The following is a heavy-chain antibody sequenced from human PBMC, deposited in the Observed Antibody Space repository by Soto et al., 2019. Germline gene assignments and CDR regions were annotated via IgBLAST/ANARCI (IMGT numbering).Heavy chain of an antibody. CDR3: ARGNDFRTGWFDP. Sequence: QVQLQESGPGLVKPSQTLSLTCTVSAGSISSGTYYWNWIRQHPGKGLEWIGYMYYSGITYYNPSLQSRVTISGDTSKNQFSLKLSSVTVADTAVYYCARGNDFRTGWFDPWGQGIMVTVSS. D-gene: IGHD4-4*01. V-gene: IGHV4-31*03. CDR2: MYYSGIT. J-gene: IGHJ5*02. CDR1: AGSISSGTYY.